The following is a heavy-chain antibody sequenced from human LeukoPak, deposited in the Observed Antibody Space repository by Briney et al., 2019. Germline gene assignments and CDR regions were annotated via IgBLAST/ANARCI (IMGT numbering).Heavy chain of an antibody. Sequence: GGSLRLSCAASGFTFSGSAMHWVRQASGKGLEWVGRIRSKANSYATAYAASVKGRFTISRDDSKNTAYLQMNSLKTEDTAVYYCTRPPSDPTELLWFGEFDAFDIWGQGTMVTVSS. CDR1: GFTFSGSA. D-gene: IGHD3-10*01. J-gene: IGHJ3*02. V-gene: IGHV3-73*01. CDR2: IRSKANSYAT. CDR3: TRPPSDPTELLWFGEFDAFDI.